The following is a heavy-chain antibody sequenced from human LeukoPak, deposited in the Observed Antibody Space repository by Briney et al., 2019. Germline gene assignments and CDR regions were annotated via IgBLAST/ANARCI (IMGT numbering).Heavy chain of an antibody. V-gene: IGHV3-53*01. CDR2: IYSGGST. D-gene: IGHD3-10*01. J-gene: IGHJ4*02. CDR1: GFTVSSNY. Sequence: GGSLRLSCAASGFTVSSNYMSWVRQAPGKGLEWVSVIYSGGSTYYADSVKGRFTISRDNSKNTLYLQMNSLRAEDTAVYYCAKVGMVRGDNFDYWGQGTLVTVSS. CDR3: AKVGMVRGDNFDY.